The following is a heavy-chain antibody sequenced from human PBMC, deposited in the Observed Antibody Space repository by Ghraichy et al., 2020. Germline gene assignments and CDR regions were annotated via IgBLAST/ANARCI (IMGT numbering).Heavy chain of an antibody. CDR3: AREGVDSSGWYGTWDAFDI. J-gene: IGHJ3*02. D-gene: IGHD6-19*01. Sequence: SQTLSLTCTVSGGSISSGSYYWSWIRQPAGKGLEWIGRIYTSGSTNYNPSLKSRVTISVDTSKNQFSLKLSSVTAADTAVYYCAREGVDSSGWYGTWDAFDIWGQGTMVTVSS. V-gene: IGHV4-61*02. CDR2: IYTSGST. CDR1: GGSISSGSYY.